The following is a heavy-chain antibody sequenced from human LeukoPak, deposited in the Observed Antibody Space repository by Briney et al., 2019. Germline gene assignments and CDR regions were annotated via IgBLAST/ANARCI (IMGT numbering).Heavy chain of an antibody. V-gene: IGHV4-59*01. CDR1: GGSISSYY. D-gene: IGHD3-10*01. Sequence: KPSETLSLTCTVSGGSISSYYWSWIRQPPGKGLEWIGYIYYSGSTNYNPSLKSRVTISVDTSKNQFSLKLSSVTAADTAVYYCARVEGFRELLGKDAFDIWGQGTMVTVSS. CDR2: IYYSGST. J-gene: IGHJ3*02. CDR3: ARVEGFRELLGKDAFDI.